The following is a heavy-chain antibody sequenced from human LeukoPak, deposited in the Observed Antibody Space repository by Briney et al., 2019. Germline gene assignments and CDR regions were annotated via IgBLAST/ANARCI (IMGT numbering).Heavy chain of an antibody. D-gene: IGHD1/OR15-1a*01. Sequence: VASVSVSCKASGYTFTNYGISWVRQAPGQGLEWMGWIGTSSGSTNLAQTLQGRVTMTKDTSTSTDSMELRRLTSDDTDVYYCARDNLSLSRRTNKRNTLDYGMDVWGQGTTVTVSS. J-gene: IGHJ6*02. CDR1: GYTFTNYG. V-gene: IGHV1-18*01. CDR3: ARDNLSLSRRTNKRNTLDYGMDV. CDR2: IGTSSGST.